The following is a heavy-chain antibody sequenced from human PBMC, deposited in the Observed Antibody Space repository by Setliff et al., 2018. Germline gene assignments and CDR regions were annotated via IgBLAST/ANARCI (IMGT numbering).Heavy chain of an antibody. CDR3: ARGLHSGTYWGTRPLGLDY. J-gene: IGHJ4*02. D-gene: IGHD1-26*01. V-gene: IGHV4-59*08. CDR2: IHPWGGSSEST. Sequence: SETLSLTCAVSGGPTIGYYWTWIRQAPGKGLEWIGYIHPWGGSSESTNYSPSLKSRITISLDKSKSQFSLKLTTVTVADTAVYYCARGLHSGTYWGTRPLGLDYWGQGSLVTVSS. CDR1: GGPTIGYY.